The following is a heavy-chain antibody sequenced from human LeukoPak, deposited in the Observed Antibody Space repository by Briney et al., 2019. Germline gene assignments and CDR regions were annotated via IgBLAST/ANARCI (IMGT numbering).Heavy chain of an antibody. CDR3: ARDLRYYDSSGYTDY. CDR1: GYTFTSYD. D-gene: IGHD3-22*01. Sequence: ASVKVSCKASGYTFTSYDINWVRQATGQGLEWMGWMNPNSGNTGSAQRFQGRITMTRDTSISTAYMELSSLRSEDTPVYYCARDLRYYDSSGYTDYWGQGTLVTVSS. J-gene: IGHJ4*02. CDR2: MNPNSGNT. V-gene: IGHV1-8*01.